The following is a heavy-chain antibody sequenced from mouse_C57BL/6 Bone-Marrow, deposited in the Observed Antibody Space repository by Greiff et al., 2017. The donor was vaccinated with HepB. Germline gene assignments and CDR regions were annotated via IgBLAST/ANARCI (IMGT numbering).Heavy chain of an antibody. D-gene: IGHD4-1*01. CDR3: ASPSLGRVY. V-gene: IGHV1-64*01. Sequence: QVQLKQPGAELVKPGASVKLSCKASGYTFTSYWMHWVKQRPGQGLEWIGMIHPNSGSTNYNEKFKSKATLTVDKSSSTAYMQLSSLTSEDSAVYYCASPSLGRVYWGQGTTLTVSS. CDR1: GYTFTSYW. CDR2: IHPNSGST. J-gene: IGHJ2*01.